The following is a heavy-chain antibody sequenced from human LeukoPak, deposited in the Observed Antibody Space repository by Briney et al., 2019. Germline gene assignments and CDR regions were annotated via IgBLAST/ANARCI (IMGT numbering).Heavy chain of an antibody. CDR1: GYTFTGYY. J-gene: IGHJ4*02. D-gene: IGHD3-22*01. CDR3: ARDPAIYYESDYYFDN. V-gene: IGHV1-2*02. CDR2: INPSTGGT. Sequence: ASVKVSCRASGYTFTGYYMHWMRQAPGQGREWMGWINPSTGGTNYAQKFQGRVTMTRDTSITTAYMELTSLRSDDTAVYYCARDPAIYYESDYYFDNWGQGTLVTVSS.